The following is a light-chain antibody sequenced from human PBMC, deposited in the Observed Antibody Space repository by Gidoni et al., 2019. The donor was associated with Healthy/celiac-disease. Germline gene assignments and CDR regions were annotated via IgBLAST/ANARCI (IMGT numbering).Light chain of an antibody. J-gene: IGKJ1*01. Sequence: ELVMTQSPATLSVSAGESATLSCRASQSVSSKLAWYQQKLSQAPRLLIYGASTRATGIPARFSGSGSGTEFTLTISSLQSEDFAVYYCQQYNNWPPAFGQGSKVEIK. CDR2: GAS. CDR3: QQYNNWPPA. CDR1: QSVSSK. V-gene: IGKV3-15*01.